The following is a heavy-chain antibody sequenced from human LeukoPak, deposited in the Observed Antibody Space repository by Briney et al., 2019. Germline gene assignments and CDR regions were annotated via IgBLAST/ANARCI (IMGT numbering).Heavy chain of an antibody. V-gene: IGHV4-38-2*01. J-gene: IGHJ4*02. CDR1: GYSISSGYY. Sequence: LEALSLTCAVSGYSISSGYYWGWIRQPPGKGLEWIGSIYNSGSTYYNPSLKSRVTISVDTSKNQFSLKLSSVTAADTAVYYCARRHASGWYFDYWGQGTLVTVSS. CDR2: IYNSGST. CDR3: ARRHASGWYFDY. D-gene: IGHD6-19*01.